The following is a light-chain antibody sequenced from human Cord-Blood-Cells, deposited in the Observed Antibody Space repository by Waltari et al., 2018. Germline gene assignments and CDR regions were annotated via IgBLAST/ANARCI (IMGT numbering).Light chain of an antibody. J-gene: IGLJ2*01. CDR3: SSYAGSNNLV. Sequence: QSALTQPPSASGSPGPSVTISCTGTSSHVGGYNYVSGYQHHPGKAPKLRIYEVSNRPSGVPDRFSGSKSGNTASLTVSGLQAEDEADYYCSSYAGSNNLVFGGGTKLTVL. CDR1: SSHVGGYNY. V-gene: IGLV2-8*01. CDR2: EVS.